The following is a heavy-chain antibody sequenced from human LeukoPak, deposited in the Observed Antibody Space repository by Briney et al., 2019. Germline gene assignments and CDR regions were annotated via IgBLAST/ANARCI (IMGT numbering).Heavy chain of an antibody. D-gene: IGHD6-19*01. J-gene: IGHJ6*03. Sequence: EALVKVSCKASGGTFSSYAISWVRQAPGQGLEWMGVINPSGTGTSYAQKFQGRITMSRDTSTSTVYMELSSLRSDDTAVYYCARYTSGRLNPGFYHYYMDVWGKGTTVTVSS. CDR1: GGTFSSYA. CDR2: INPSGTGT. CDR3: ARYTSGRLNPGFYHYYMDV. V-gene: IGHV1-46*01.